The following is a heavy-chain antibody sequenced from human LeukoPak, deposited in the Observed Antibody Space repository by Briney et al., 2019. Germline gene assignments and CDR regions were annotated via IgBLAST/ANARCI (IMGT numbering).Heavy chain of an antibody. CDR1: DDSFSSHY. D-gene: IGHD4-17*01. CDR3: ARDLVTVTKGFDI. CDR2: ISYIGST. V-gene: IGHV4-59*11. J-gene: IGHJ3*02. Sequence: SETLSLTCAVSDDSFSSHYWTWIRQPPGKGLEWIGYISYIGSTNYTPSLKSRVTISIDTSKNQFSLKLSSVTAADTAVYYCARDLVTVTKGFDIWGQGTMVSVSS.